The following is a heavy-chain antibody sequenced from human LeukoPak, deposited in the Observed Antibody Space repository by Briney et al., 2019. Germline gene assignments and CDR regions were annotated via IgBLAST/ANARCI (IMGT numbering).Heavy chain of an antibody. CDR3: TTPLGADGFDY. D-gene: IGHD3-16*01. CDR2: IRSKTDGGTT. CDR1: GFTFSNAW. J-gene: IGHJ4*02. Sequence: PGGSLRLSCAASGFTFSNAWMSWVRQAPGKGLEWVGRIRSKTDGGTTDYAAPVKGRFTISRDDSKNTLYLQMNSLKTDDTAVYYCTTPLGADGFDYWGQGTLVTVSS. V-gene: IGHV3-15*01.